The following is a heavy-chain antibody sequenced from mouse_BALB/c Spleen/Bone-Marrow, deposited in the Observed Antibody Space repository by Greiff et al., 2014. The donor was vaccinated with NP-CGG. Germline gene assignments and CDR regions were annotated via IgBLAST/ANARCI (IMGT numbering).Heavy chain of an antibody. J-gene: IGHJ2*01. CDR2: IYPGDGDT. Sequence: QVQLQQSGAELVRPGSSVKISCESSGYVFSTYWINWVKQRPGKGLEWIGQIYPGDGDTDYNGKFKDKATLTADKSSNTAYMQLSSLTSEDSAVYLCARGGISVDYWGQGTTLTVSS. V-gene: IGHV1-80*01. CDR1: GYVFSTYW. CDR3: ARGGISVDY.